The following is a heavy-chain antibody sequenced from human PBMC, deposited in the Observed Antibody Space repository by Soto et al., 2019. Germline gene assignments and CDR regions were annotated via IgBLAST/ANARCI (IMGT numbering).Heavy chain of an antibody. CDR3: VGHWLATREFDY. Sequence: PGGSLRLSCAASGFTFSSYSMNWVRQAPGKGLEWVSSLSSSSGHIYYADSVKGRFTISRDNAKNSLYLQMNSLRAEDTAVYYCVGHWLATREFDYWGQGTLVTVSS. D-gene: IGHD1-26*01. J-gene: IGHJ4*02. CDR2: LSSSSGHI. CDR1: GFTFSSYS. V-gene: IGHV3-21*01.